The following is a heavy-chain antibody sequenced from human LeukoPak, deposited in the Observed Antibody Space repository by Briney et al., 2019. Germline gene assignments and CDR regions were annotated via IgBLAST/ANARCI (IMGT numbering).Heavy chain of an antibody. V-gene: IGHV1-46*01. J-gene: IGHJ3*02. CDR1: GYTFTSYY. D-gene: IGHD3-3*01. CDR2: INPSGGST. CDR3: ARASYYDFWSGYRARAFDI. Sequence: ASVKVSCKASGYTFTSYYMHWVRQAPGQGLEWMGIINPSGGSTSYAQKFQGRVTMTRDTSTSTVYMELSSLRSEDTAVYYCARASYYDFWSGYRARAFDIWGQGTMVTVSS.